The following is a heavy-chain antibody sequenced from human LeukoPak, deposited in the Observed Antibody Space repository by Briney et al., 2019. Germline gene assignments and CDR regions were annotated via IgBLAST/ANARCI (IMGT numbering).Heavy chain of an antibody. CDR3: ARDQTVLFGELLDY. J-gene: IGHJ4*02. CDR2: ISSSSSYI. Sequence: GGSLRLSCAASGFTFSSYSMNWVRQAPGKGLEWVSSISSSSSYIYYADSVKGRFTISRDNAKNSLYLQMNSLRAEDTAVYYCARDQTVLFGELLDYWGQGTLVTVSS. D-gene: IGHD3-10*01. V-gene: IGHV3-21*01. CDR1: GFTFSSYS.